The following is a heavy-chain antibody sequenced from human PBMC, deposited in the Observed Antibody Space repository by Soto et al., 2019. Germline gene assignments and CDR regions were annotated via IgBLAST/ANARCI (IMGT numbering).Heavy chain of an antibody. CDR3: ASWGTMIVVVAPDGFDI. CDR2: INPSGGST. J-gene: IGHJ3*02. D-gene: IGHD3-22*01. V-gene: IGHV1-46*01. CDR1: GYTFTSYY. Sequence: ASVKVSCKASGYTFTSYYMHWVRQAPGQGLEWMGVINPSGGSTSYAQKFQGRVTMTRDTSTSTVYMELSSLRSEDTAVYYCASWGTMIVVVAPDGFDIWGQGTTVTVSS.